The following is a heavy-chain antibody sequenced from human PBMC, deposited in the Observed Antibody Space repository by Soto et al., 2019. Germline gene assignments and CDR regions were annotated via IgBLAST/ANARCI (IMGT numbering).Heavy chain of an antibody. V-gene: IGHV6-1*01. CDR3: ARALDWNYVSYYYGMDV. CDR2: TYYRSKWYN. J-gene: IGHJ6*02. Sequence: PSQTLSLTCAISGDSVSSNSAAWNWIRQSPSRGLEWLGRTYYRSKWYNDYAVSVKSRITINPDTSKNQFSLQLNSVTPEDTAVYYCARALDWNYVSYYYGMDVWGQGTTVTVSS. CDR1: GDSVSSNSAA. D-gene: IGHD1-7*01.